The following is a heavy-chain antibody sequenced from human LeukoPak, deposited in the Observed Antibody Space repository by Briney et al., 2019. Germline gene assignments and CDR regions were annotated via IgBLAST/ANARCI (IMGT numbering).Heavy chain of an antibody. CDR2: INSDGSST. CDR1: RFTFSTYW. J-gene: IGHJ4*02. CDR3: AKPSGSGVDY. V-gene: IGHV3-74*01. Sequence: GGSLRLSCAASRFTFSTYWMHWVRQAPGKGLVWVSRINSDGSSTSYADSVKGRFTITRDNSKNTLYLQMNSLRLEDMALYYCAKPSGSGVDYWGRGTRVTVSS. D-gene: IGHD1-26*01.